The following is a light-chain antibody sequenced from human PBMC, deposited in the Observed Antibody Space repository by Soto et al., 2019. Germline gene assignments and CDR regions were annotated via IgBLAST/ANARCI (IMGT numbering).Light chain of an antibody. V-gene: IGKV2-28*01. Sequence: DIVMTQSPLSLPVTPGEPASISCRSSQSLLHXXXXXXLXWXLXKXGQSPQLLIYLGSNRASGVPDRFSGSGSGTDFTLKISRVEAEDVGVYYCMQALQIPETFGGGTKVEIK. CDR3: MQALQIPET. J-gene: IGKJ4*01. CDR2: LGS. CDR1: QSLLHXXXXXX.